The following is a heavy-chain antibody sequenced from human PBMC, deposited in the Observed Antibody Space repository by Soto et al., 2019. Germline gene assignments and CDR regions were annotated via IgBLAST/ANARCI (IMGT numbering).Heavy chain of an antibody. J-gene: IGHJ4*02. V-gene: IGHV3-30*03. CDR2: ISRDGGTK. Sequence: QVQLVESGGGVVQPGRSLRLSCAVSGFTVSTYGMHWVRQAPGKGLERVAVISRDGGTKYYANSVKGRFTISRDNCRNTLFLEMNSLRGDDMAVYYCTGEVESGYWGQGTLVTVSS. CDR3: TGEVESGY. CDR1: GFTVSTYG. D-gene: IGHD2-8*02.